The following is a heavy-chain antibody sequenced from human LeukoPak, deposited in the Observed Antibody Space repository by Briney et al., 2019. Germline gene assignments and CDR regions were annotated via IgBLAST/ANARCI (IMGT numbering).Heavy chain of an antibody. V-gene: IGHV3-53*01. CDR2: IYSGGST. CDR1: GFTVSNNY. Sequence: GGSLRLSCAASGFTVSNNYMSWVRQAPGKGLEWVSVIYSGGSTYYADSVKGRFTISRDNSKNTLYLQMNSLRAEDTAVYYCASETSGYYYYGMDVWGKGTTVTVSS. J-gene: IGHJ6*04. CDR3: ASETSGYYYYGMDV.